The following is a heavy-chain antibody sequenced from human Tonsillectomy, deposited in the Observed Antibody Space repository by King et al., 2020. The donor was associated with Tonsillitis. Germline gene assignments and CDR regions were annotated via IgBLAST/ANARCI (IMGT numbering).Heavy chain of an antibody. CDR2: MYHSGST. D-gene: IGHD1-20*01. J-gene: IGHJ4*02. CDR1: GYSISSGYY. V-gene: IGHV4-38-2*01. CDR3: ARGRTNNYY. Sequence: QLQESGPGLVKPSETLSLTCAVSGYSISSGYYWGWIRQPPGKGLEWIGSMYHSGSTYCNPSLKSRVTISVDTSKNQFSLKLSSVTAADTAIYYCARGRTNNYYGGQGPLATVSS.